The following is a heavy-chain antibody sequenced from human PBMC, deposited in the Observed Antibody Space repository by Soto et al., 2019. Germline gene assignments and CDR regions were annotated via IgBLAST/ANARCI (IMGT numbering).Heavy chain of an antibody. V-gene: IGHV5-51*01. CDR1: GCSFTTYW. CDR2: ICPGDSDI. J-gene: IGHJ1*01. D-gene: IGHD4-17*01. Sequence: GESLKLSCKTSGCSFTTYWNGWVRQMPGKGLEWMGIICPGDSDIRYSPSFQGQVTISADKSISTAYLQWSSLKASDTAMYYCARLSWDNGIPNIGPGWYFQDWGHGTLVTVSS. CDR3: ARLSWDNGIPNIGPGWYFQD.